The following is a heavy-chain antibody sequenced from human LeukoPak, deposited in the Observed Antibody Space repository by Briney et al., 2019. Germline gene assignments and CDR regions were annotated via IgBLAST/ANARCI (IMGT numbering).Heavy chain of an antibody. V-gene: IGHV4-31*03. J-gene: IGHJ1*01. CDR2: IYYSGST. D-gene: IGHD6-13*01. CDR3: ARGPTAEQQLALGAEYFQH. CDR1: GGSISSGGYY. Sequence: PSQTLSLTCTVSGGSISSGGYYWSWIRQHPGKGLEWIGYIYYSGSTYYNPSLKSRVTISVDTSKNQFSLELSSVTAADTAVYYCARGPTAEQQLALGAEYFQHWGQGTLVTVSS.